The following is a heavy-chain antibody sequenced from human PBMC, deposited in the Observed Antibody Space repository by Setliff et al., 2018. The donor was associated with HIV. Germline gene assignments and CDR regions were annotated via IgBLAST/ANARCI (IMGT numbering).Heavy chain of an antibody. CDR2: IYTSGIT. V-gene: IGHV4-4*07. CDR3: ARESTGSFRGLDF. CDR1: DGSMSSYF. J-gene: IGHJ4*02. Sequence: SETLSLTCTVSDGSMSSYFWSWIRQPAGKGLEWIVRIYTSGITNYDPSLKSRVTLSVDTSKSQFSLSLSSVTAADTAVYYCARESTGSFRGLDFWGQGTLVTVSS. D-gene: IGHD1-26*01.